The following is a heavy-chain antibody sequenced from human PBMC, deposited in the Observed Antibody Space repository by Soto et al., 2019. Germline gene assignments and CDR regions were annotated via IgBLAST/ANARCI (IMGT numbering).Heavy chain of an antibody. CDR2: IYHSGST. J-gene: IGHJ4*02. V-gene: IGHV4-4*02. CDR3: ARDQNGSGNYYTRYFDY. Sequence: SVTLSLTCAVPGRSINSRYWWSWVRHSPGKGLEWIGEIYHSGSTNYNPSLKSRVTISVDKSKNQFSLNLSSVTAADTAVYYCARDQNGSGNYYTRYFDYWGQGTLVTVS. CDR1: GRSINSRYW. D-gene: IGHD3-10*01.